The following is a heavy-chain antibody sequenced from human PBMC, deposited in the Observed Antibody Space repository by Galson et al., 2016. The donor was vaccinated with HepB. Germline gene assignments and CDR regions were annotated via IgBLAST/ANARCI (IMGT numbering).Heavy chain of an antibody. D-gene: IGHD3-10*01. CDR2: ISSSGSTI. J-gene: IGHJ4*02. Sequence: PLRLSCAASGFTFSDYYMNWIRQAPGKGLEWVSSISSSGSTIYYADSVKGRFIISRDNAKNSLYLQMNSLRAEDTAVYYCARDRKVLLWFGEPEDYWGQGTLVSVSS. CDR3: ARDRKVLLWFGEPEDY. CDR1: GFTFSDYY. V-gene: IGHV3-11*01.